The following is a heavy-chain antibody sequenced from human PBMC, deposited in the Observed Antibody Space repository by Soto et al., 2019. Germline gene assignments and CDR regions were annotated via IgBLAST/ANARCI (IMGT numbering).Heavy chain of an antibody. J-gene: IGHJ6*02. CDR1: GFTFSSYG. Sequence: QVQLVESGGGVVQPARSLRLSCAASGFTFSSYGMHWVRQAPGKGLEWVAVISYDGSNKYYADSVKGRFTISRDNSKYTLYLKINTLRAQDTGVYYCAKDVLRFLEWIFEIYGMDVLGQGTTVTVSS. D-gene: IGHD3-3*01. CDR3: AKDVLRFLEWIFEIYGMDV. V-gene: IGHV3-30*18. CDR2: ISYDGSNK.